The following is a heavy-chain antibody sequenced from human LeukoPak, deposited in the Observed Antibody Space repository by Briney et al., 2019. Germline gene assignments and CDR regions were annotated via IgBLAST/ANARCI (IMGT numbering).Heavy chain of an antibody. V-gene: IGHV1-69*05. D-gene: IGHD2-2*02. J-gene: IGHJ3*02. CDR2: IIPIFGTA. CDR3: ARDRDIVVVPAAIGAFDI. CDR1: GGTFSSYA. Sequence: ASVKVSCKASGGTFSSYAISWVRQAPGQGLEWMGGIIPIFGTANYAQKFQGRVTITTDESTSTAYMELSSLRSEDTAVYYCARDRDIVVVPAAIGAFDIWGQGTMVTVSS.